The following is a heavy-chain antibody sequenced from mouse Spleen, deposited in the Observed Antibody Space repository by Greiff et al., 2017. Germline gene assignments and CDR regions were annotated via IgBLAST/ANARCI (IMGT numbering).Heavy chain of an antibody. D-gene: IGHD1-1*01. CDR3: ARGGTTVVAKAY. Sequence: QVQLKQPGAELVMPGASVKLSCKASGYTFTSYWMHWVKQRPGQGLEWIGEIDPSDSYTNYNQKFKGKATLTVDKSSSTAYMQLSSLTSEDSAVYYCARGGTTVVAKAYWGQGTLVTVSA. CDR1: GYTFTSYW. J-gene: IGHJ3*01. V-gene: IGHV1-69*01. CDR2: IDPSDSYT.